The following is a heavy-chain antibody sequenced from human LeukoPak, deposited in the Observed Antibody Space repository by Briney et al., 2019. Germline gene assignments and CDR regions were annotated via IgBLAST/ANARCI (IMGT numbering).Heavy chain of an antibody. V-gene: IGHV4-59*08. CDR2: IYYSGST. Sequence: PSETLSLTCTVSGGSISSYYWSWIRQPPGKGLEWIGYIYYSGSTNYNPSLKSRVTISVDTSKNQFSLKLSSVTAADTAVYYCARLYDFWSGYYGRYYFDYWGQGSPVTVSS. CDR3: ARLYDFWSGYYGRYYFDY. J-gene: IGHJ4*02. D-gene: IGHD3-3*01. CDR1: GGSISSYY.